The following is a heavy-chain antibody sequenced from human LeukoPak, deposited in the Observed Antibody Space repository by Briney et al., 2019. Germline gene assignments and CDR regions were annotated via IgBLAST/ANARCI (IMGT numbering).Heavy chain of an antibody. CDR1: GGSISSYY. J-gene: IGHJ4*02. Sequence: PSETLSLTCTVSGGSISSYYWSWIRRPPGKGLEWIGYIYYSGSTNHNPSLKSRVTISVDTSKNQFSLKLSSVTAADTAVYYCARLSYYYDTSGYYPYYFDYWGQGALVTVSS. CDR3: ARLSYYYDTSGYYPYYFDY. V-gene: IGHV4-59*08. D-gene: IGHD3-22*01. CDR2: IYYSGST.